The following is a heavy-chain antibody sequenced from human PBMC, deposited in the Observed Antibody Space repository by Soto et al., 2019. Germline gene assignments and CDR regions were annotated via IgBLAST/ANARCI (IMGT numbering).Heavy chain of an antibody. CDR1: GGSISSYY. Sequence: PSETLSLTCTVSGGSISSYYWSWIRQPPGKGLEWIGYIYYSGSTNYNPSLKSRVTISVDTSKNQFSLKLSAVTAADTAVYYCARGNRRVRPQFAFDYWGQGTLVTVSS. CDR2: IYYSGST. D-gene: IGHD1-1*01. CDR3: ARGNRRVRPQFAFDY. V-gene: IGHV4-59*01. J-gene: IGHJ4*02.